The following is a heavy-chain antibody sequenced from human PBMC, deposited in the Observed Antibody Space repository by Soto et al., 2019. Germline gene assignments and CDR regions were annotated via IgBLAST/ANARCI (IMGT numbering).Heavy chain of an antibody. V-gene: IGHV4-34*01. CDR3: AREGYYYYGMDV. CDR1: GGSFSGYY. Sequence: PSETLSLTCAVYGGSFSGYYCSWIRQPPGKGLEWIGEINHSGSTNYNPSLKSRVTISVDTSKNQFSLKLSSVTAADTAVYYCAREGYYYYGMDVWGQETTVTVSS. CDR2: INHSGST. J-gene: IGHJ6*02.